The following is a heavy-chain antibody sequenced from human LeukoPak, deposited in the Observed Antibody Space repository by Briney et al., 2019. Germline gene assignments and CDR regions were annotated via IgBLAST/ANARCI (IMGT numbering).Heavy chain of an antibody. Sequence: PGGSLRLSCAASGFRFTDYAMSWVRQAPGRGLQWGSGISDSGGSSYYTDSVKGRFTISRDNSKNTVFLEMNNLRVEDTAVYFCARHDSYIPWWGQGSLVTVSS. D-gene: IGHD5-18*01. V-gene: IGHV3-23*01. CDR3: ARHDSYIPW. CDR1: GFRFTDYA. CDR2: ISDSGGSS. J-gene: IGHJ4*02.